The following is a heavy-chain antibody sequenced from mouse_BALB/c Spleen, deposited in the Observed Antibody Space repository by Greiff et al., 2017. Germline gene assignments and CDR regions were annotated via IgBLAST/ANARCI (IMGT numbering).Heavy chain of an antibody. D-gene: IGHD1-1*01. V-gene: IGHV1S56*01. J-gene: IGHJ2*01. CDR3: ARSALFTYYYDY. CDR2: IYPGNVNT. Sequence: QVQLQQSGPELVKSGASVRISCKASGYTFTSYYIHWVKQRPGQGLEWIGWIYPGNVNTKYNEKFKGKATLTADKSSSTAYMQLSSLTSEDSAVYFCARSALFTYYYDYWGQGTTLTVSS. CDR1: GYTFTSYY.